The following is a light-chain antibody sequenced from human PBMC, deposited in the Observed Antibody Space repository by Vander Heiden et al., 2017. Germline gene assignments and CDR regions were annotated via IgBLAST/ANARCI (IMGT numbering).Light chain of an antibody. Sequence: DIQMTQSPSSLSASVGDRVTITCRASQSISSYLNWYQQKPGKAPKRLIDAASSLQSGVPSRFSGSGSGTDFTLTISSLQPEDFATYYCQQSDSTSWTFGQGTKVEIK. CDR1: QSISSY. J-gene: IGKJ1*01. CDR2: AAS. CDR3: QQSDSTSWT. V-gene: IGKV1-39*01.